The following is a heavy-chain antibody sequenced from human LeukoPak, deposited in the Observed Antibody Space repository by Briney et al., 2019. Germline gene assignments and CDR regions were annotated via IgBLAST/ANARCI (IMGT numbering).Heavy chain of an antibody. V-gene: IGHV5-51*01. CDR1: GYTFSNHW. CDR2: IFPADSDT. D-gene: IGHD5-24*01. CDR3: ARHARDGYKIHYYYYMDV. Sequence: GESLKISCKGSGYTFSNHWIGWVRQMPGKGLEWMGIIFPADSDTRYSPSFQGQVTISADKSINTAYLQWSSLKASDTAMYYCARHARDGYKIHYYYYMDVWGKGTTVTVSS. J-gene: IGHJ6*03.